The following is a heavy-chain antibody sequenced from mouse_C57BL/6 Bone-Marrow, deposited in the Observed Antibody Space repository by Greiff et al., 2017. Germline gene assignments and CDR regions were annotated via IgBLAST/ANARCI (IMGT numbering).Heavy chain of an antibody. J-gene: IGHJ2*01. V-gene: IGHV14-4*01. Sequence: VQLQQSGAELVRPGASVKLSCNASGFNIKDDNMHWVKQRPEQGLEWIGCIDPENGDTEYASKFQGKATITADTSSNTAYLQLSSLTSEDTAVYYCTTGLTGAWGQGTTLTVSS. CDR1: GFNIKDDN. CDR3: TTGLTGA. CDR2: IDPENGDT. D-gene: IGHD4-1*01.